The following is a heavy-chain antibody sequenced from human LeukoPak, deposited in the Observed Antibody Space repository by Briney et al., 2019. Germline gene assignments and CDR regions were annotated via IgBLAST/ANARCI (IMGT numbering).Heavy chain of an antibody. CDR3: AKHALGGLYFDS. V-gene: IGHV5-51*01. D-gene: IGHD2-15*01. CDR1: GYSFTGYW. Sequence: GESLKISCKGSGYSFTGYWIGWVRQMPGKGLEWMGIIYPSDSDTRYSPSLQDQVTISVDKSISTAYLQWNSLRASDTAIYYCAKHALGGLYFDSWGQGTLVTVSS. J-gene: IGHJ4*02. CDR2: IYPSDSDT.